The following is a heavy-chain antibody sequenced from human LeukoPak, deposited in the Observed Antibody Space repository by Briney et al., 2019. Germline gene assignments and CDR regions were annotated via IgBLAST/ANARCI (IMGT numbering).Heavy chain of an antibody. CDR2: ISSSSSTT. J-gene: IGHJ4*02. V-gene: IGHV3-48*01. D-gene: IGHD2-2*01. Sequence: PGGSLRLSCAASGFTFSSYSMNWVRQAPGKGLEWVSYISSSSSTTYYADSVKGRFTISRDNSKNTLYLQMNSLRAEDTAVYYCAKFGQLLANVYYFDYWGLGTLVTVSS. CDR1: GFTFSSYS. CDR3: AKFGQLLANVYYFDY.